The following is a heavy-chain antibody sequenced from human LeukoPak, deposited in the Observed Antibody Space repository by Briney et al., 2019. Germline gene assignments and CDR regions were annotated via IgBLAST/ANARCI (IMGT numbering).Heavy chain of an antibody. Sequence: GGSLRLSCAASGFTFSNYWMHWVRQAPGKGLVWVSRINDDGSSTNYADSVKGRFTISRVNAKNTLYLLMNSLTPEDTAVYYCARGGWSGNWFDPWGQGTPVTVSS. CDR2: INDDGSST. CDR1: GFTFSNYW. J-gene: IGHJ5*02. D-gene: IGHD6-19*01. CDR3: ARGGWSGNWFDP. V-gene: IGHV3-74*01.